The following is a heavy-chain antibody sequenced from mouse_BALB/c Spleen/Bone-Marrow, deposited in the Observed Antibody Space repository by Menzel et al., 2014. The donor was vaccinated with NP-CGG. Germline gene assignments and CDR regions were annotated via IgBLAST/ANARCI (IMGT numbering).Heavy chain of an antibody. CDR1: GFTFSSFG. Sequence: EVMLVESGGGLVQPGGSRKLSCVASGFTFSSFGMHWVRQAPEKGLEWVAYISSGSSTVYYADKVMGRFTISRDNPKNTLFLQMTSLRSEDTAMYYCARSGSSSGYFDYWGQGTTLTVSS. J-gene: IGHJ2*01. D-gene: IGHD1-1*01. CDR3: ARSGSSSGYFDY. V-gene: IGHV5-17*02. CDR2: ISSGSSTV.